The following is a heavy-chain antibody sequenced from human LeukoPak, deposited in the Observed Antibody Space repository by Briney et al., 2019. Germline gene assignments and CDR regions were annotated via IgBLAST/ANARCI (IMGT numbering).Heavy chain of an antibody. V-gene: IGHV3-23*01. J-gene: IGHJ6*02. CDR2: ISGSGGTT. CDR1: GFTFSSYA. Sequence: RTGGSLRLSCAASGFTFSSYAMSWVRQAPGKGLEWVSAISGSGGTTYYADSVKGRFIISRDNSKNTLFLQMNSLRAEDTAVYYCAKILDDYYYFGMDVWGQGTTVAVS. CDR3: AKILDDYYYFGMDV. D-gene: IGHD1-26*01.